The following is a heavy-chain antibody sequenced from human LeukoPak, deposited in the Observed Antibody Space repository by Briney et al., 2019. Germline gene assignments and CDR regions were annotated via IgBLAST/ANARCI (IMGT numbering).Heavy chain of an antibody. CDR3: ARQTPVTFGYGAFDI. V-gene: IGHV3-53*01. J-gene: IGHJ3*02. CDR1: GFTVSSNY. D-gene: IGHD3-16*01. Sequence: GGSLRLSCAASGFTVSSNYMSWVRQAPGKGLGWVSVIYSGGSTYYADSVKGRFTISRDNSKNTLYLQMNSLRAEDTAVYYCARQTPVTFGYGAFDIWGQGTMVTVSS. CDR2: IYSGGST.